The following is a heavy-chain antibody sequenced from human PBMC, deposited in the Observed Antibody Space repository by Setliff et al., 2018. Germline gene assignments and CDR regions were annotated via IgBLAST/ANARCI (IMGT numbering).Heavy chain of an antibody. D-gene: IGHD6-6*01. V-gene: IGHV4-61*09. CDR1: GGSISSGSYY. CDR3: ARDLYSSSSGGFYYYYYYMDV. CDR2: IYSSGST. J-gene: IGHJ6*03. Sequence: PSETLSLTCTVSGGSISSGSYYWSWIRPPAGKGLEWIGHIYSSGSTNYNPSLKSRVTISVDRSKNQFSLKLSSVIAADTAVYYCARDLYSSSSGGFYYYYYYMDVLGKGTTVTVSS.